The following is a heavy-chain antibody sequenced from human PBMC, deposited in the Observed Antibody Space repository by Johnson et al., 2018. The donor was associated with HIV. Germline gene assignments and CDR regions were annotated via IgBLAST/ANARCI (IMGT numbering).Heavy chain of an antibody. Sequence: VQLVESGGGLVKPGGSRRLSCSASGFTLSNYWMSWVRQAPGKGLEWVAGISGSGANTYYADSLKGRFLISRDNAKNSLYLQMNSLRAEDTAVYYCARRYCSSTSCYKGRAFDIWGQGTMVTVSS. D-gene: IGHD2-2*02. CDR2: ISGSGANT. V-gene: IGHV3-23*04. J-gene: IGHJ3*02. CDR3: ARRYCSSTSCYKGRAFDI. CDR1: GFTLSNYW.